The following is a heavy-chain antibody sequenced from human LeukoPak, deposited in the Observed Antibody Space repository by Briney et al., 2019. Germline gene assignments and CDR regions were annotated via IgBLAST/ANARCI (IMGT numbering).Heavy chain of an antibody. J-gene: IGHJ5*02. D-gene: IGHD4-17*01. Sequence: AGGSLRLSCAASGFTFSDYYMSWIRQAPGKGLEWVSYISSSGSTIYYAHSVKGRFTISRDNAKNSLYLQMNSLRAEDTAVYYCAGDYGDYVGYNWFDPWGQGTLVTVSS. CDR3: AGDYGDYVGYNWFDP. V-gene: IGHV3-11*01. CDR2: ISSSGSTI. CDR1: GFTFSDYY.